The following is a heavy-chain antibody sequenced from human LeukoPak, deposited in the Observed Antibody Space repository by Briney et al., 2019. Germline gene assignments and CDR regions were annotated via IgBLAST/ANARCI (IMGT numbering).Heavy chain of an antibody. V-gene: IGHV3-74*01. CDR2: ISSDETST. D-gene: IGHD4-17*01. CDR3: AKDLDYGDYYYYYGMDV. J-gene: IGHJ6*04. CDR1: GFTLSNYW. Sequence: GGSLRLSCAASGFTLSNYWMHWVRQVPGKGLVWVTRISSDETSTSYADSVKGRFTVSRDNAKNTLYLQMNSLRAEDTAVYYCAKDLDYGDYYYYYGMDVWGKGTTVTVSS.